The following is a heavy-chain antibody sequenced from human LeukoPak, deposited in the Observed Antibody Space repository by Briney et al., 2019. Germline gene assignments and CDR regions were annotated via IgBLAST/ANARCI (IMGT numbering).Heavy chain of an antibody. Sequence: GDSLKISCRGSGYSFTSYWIGWVRQMPGKGLEWMGIIYPGDSDTRYSPSFQGQVTISADTSISTAYMQWSSLRASDSAMYYCARYRDAFDIWGQGTMVTVSS. D-gene: IGHD1-26*01. CDR1: GYSFTSYW. CDR2: IYPGDSDT. V-gene: IGHV5-51*01. CDR3: ARYRDAFDI. J-gene: IGHJ3*02.